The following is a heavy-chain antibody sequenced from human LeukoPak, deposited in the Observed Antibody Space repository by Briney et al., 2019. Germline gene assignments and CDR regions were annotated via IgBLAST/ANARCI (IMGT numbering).Heavy chain of an antibody. V-gene: IGHV1-69*06. CDR2: IIPIFGTA. D-gene: IGHD3-22*01. CDR3: ARGFVKGYYYDSSGYYYPFDY. Sequence: GASVKVSCKASGGTFSSYAISWVRQAPGQGLEWMGGIIPIFGTANYAQKFQGRVTITADKSTSTAYMELSSLRSEDTAVYYCARGFVKGYYYDSSGYYYPFDYWGQGTLVTVSS. CDR1: GGTFSSYA. J-gene: IGHJ4*02.